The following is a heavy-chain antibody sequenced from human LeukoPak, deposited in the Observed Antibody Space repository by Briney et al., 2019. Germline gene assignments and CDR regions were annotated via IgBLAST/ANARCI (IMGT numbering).Heavy chain of an antibody. D-gene: IGHD4-17*01. J-gene: IGHJ5*02. V-gene: IGHV3-23*01. CDR3: AKGGAPMTVTSGGGWFDP. CDR1: GFTFSSYA. CDR2: ISGSGGST. Sequence: TGGSLRLSCAASGFTFSSYAMSWVRQAPGKGLEWVSVISGSGGSTYYADSVKGRFTISRDNSKNTLWLQMNSLRAEGTAEYYCAKGGAPMTVTSGGGWFDPWGQGTLVTVSS.